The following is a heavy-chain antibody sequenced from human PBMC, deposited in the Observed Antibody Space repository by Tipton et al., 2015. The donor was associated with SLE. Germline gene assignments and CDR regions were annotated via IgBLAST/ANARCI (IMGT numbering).Heavy chain of an antibody. V-gene: IGHV4-34*01. Sequence: TLSLTCAVYGGSFSGYYWSWIRQPPGKGLEWIGEINHSGSTNYNPSLKSRVTISVDTSKNQFSLKLRSVTAADTAVYYCARHGPAYDFWSAYHTGFDYWGQGTLVTVSS. D-gene: IGHD3-3*01. CDR3: ARHGPAYDFWSAYHTGFDY. CDR1: GGSFSGYY. J-gene: IGHJ4*02. CDR2: INHSGST.